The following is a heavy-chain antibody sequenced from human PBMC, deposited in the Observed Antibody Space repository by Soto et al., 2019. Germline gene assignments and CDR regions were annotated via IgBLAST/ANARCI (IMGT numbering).Heavy chain of an antibody. Sequence: PGGSLRLSCAASGFNFDNYWMAWVRQAPGKGLEWVANIKQDGSDKNYVDSVKGRFTISRDNAKNSLYLQMNSLRAEDSAVYSCARDTTGILDYWGQGTLVTAPQ. J-gene: IGHJ4*02. CDR2: IKQDGSDK. CDR3: ARDTTGILDY. CDR1: GFNFDNYW. V-gene: IGHV3-7*01. D-gene: IGHD1-1*01.